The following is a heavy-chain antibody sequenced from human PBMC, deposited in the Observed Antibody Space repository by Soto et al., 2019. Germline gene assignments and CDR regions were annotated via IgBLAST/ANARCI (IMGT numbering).Heavy chain of an antibody. CDR3: ARLRDCSGGTCSLEPFDY. CDR1: GYRFTTYW. J-gene: IGHJ4*02. Sequence: GESLKISCKGSGYRFTTYWIAWVRQMPGKGLEWMGSVYPADSDTRYSPSFQGQATISADKSISTAYLQWSSLKASDTSIYYCARLRDCSGGTCSLEPFDYWGQGTLVTVSS. V-gene: IGHV5-51*01. D-gene: IGHD2-15*01. CDR2: VYPADSDT.